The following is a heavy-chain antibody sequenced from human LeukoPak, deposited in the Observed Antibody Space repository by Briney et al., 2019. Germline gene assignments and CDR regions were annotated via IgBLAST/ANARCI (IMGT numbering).Heavy chain of an antibody. CDR3: GRLFDS. CDR1: GGAIISDNFY. CDR2: INYSGTT. J-gene: IGHJ4*02. Sequence: PSETLSLTYTVSGGAIISDNFYWGWVRQPPGKGLEWVGSINYSGTTYYNPSLRSRLSISVDTSRTQFFLRLNSVTAADTAVYYCGRLFDSWGQGILVTVSS. V-gene: IGHV4-39*01.